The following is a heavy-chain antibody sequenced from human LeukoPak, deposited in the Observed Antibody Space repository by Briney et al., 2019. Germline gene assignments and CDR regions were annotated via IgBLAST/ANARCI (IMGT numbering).Heavy chain of an antibody. J-gene: IGHJ3*02. Sequence: SETLSLTCTVSGGSISSSSYYWGWIRQPPGKGLEWIGSIYHSGSTYYNPSLKSRVTISVDTSKNQFSLKLSSVTAADTAVYYCARRNPTYYHGSGSHDAFDIWGQGTMVTVSS. CDR1: GGSISSSSYY. CDR3: ARRNPTYYHGSGSHDAFDI. V-gene: IGHV4-39*07. D-gene: IGHD3-10*01. CDR2: IYHSGST.